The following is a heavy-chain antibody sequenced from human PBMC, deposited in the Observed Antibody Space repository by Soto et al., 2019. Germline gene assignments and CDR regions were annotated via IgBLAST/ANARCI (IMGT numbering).Heavy chain of an antibody. CDR1: EFTFGSYS. D-gene: IGHD2-15*01. J-gene: IGHJ4*02. CDR2: ISSCSSYI. CDR3: GGGTVVAAF. Sequence: GGSQRHSGAASEFTFGSYSMNWVSQAPGKGLEWVASISSCSSYIYFADSVKGRFTISRYNAKNSLYLQMNSLRAEVTAVYCFGGGTVVAAFWVQGT. V-gene: IGHV3-21*01.